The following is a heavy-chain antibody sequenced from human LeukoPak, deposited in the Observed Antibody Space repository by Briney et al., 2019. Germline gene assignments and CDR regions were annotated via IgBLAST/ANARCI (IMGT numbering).Heavy chain of an antibody. V-gene: IGHV3-74*01. D-gene: IGHD3-22*01. J-gene: IGHJ4*02. Sequence: SGGSLRLSCAASGFTFSSYWMHWVRQAPGKGLVWVSRINGDGSSTSYADSVKGRFTISRDNAKNTLYLQMNSLRAEDTAVYYCARGPYYYDSSGYYLFDYWGQGTLVTVSS. CDR2: INGDGSST. CDR1: GFTFSSYW. CDR3: ARGPYYYDSSGYYLFDY.